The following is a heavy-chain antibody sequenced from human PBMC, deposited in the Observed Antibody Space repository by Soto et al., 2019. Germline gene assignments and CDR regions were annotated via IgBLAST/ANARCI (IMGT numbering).Heavy chain of an antibody. D-gene: IGHD2-2*01. CDR2: IDWDDDK. Sequence: SGPTLVNPTQTLTLTCTFSGFSLSTSGMRVSWIRQPPGKALEWLARIDWDDDKFYSTSLKTRLTISKDTSKNQVVLTVTNMDPVDTATYYCARMGPLVPAATPAGYYYYGMDVWGQGTTVTVSS. V-gene: IGHV2-70*04. J-gene: IGHJ6*02. CDR3: ARMGPLVPAATPAGYYYYGMDV. CDR1: GFSLSTSGMR.